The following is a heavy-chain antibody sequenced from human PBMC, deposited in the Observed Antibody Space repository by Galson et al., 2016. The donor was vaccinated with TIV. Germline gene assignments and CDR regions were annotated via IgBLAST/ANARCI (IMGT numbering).Heavy chain of an antibody. CDR1: GFTFSKYA. CDR3: ARDPNGDWIGAFDF. J-gene: IGHJ3*01. CDR2: VHAGGGGA. Sequence: SLRLSCAASGFTFSKYAMIWVRQAPGKGLEWVSAVHAGGGGASYSDSVKGRFTISRDNSRNTLFLQMGSLTVEDTAVYFCARDPNGDWIGAFDFWGRGIMVTVSS. D-gene: IGHD4-17*01. V-gene: IGHV3-23*01.